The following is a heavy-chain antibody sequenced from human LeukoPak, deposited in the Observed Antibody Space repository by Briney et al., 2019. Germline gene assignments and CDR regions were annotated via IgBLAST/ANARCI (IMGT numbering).Heavy chain of an antibody. J-gene: IGHJ4*02. CDR2: IYYIGST. CDR3: ARFAVDSLMVFDY. CDR1: GGSISSYY. V-gene: IGHV4-59*08. D-gene: IGHD5-12*01. Sequence: SETLSLTCTVSGGSISSYYWSWIRQPPGKGLEWIGYIYYIGSTNCNPSLTSRVTISVDTSKNQVSLKLRFVTAADTAVYYCARFAVDSLMVFDYWGQGTLVTVSS.